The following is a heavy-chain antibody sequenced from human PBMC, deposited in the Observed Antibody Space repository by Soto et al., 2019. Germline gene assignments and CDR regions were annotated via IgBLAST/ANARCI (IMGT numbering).Heavy chain of an antibody. CDR3: AHAYGGRSLY. V-gene: IGHV2-5*02. J-gene: IGHJ4*02. D-gene: IGHD1-26*01. CDR1: GFSLTTDRVG. CDR2: IYWDDSK. Sequence: QITLKESGPTLVKPTQTLTLTCTFSGFSLTTDRVGVGWIRQPPGEALEWLAVIYWDDSKTYRPSLESRLTITKHTSKNHVALTMTNIDSLHTSTYYCAHAYGGRSLYWGQGTLVTVSS.